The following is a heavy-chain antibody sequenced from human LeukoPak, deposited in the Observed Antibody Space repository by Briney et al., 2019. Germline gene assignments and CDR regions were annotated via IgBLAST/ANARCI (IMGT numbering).Heavy chain of an antibody. J-gene: IGHJ4*01. D-gene: IGHD3-10*01. CDR1: GFTFSDYY. CDR2: ISSSGSTI. V-gene: IGHV3-11*04. Sequence: GGSLRLSCAASGFTFSDYYMSWIRQAPGKGLEWVSYISSSGSTIYYADSVKGRFTISRDNAKNSLYLQMNSLRAEDTAVYYCATHYGSGSLLCFDHWGHGTLVTVSS. CDR3: ATHYGSGSLLCFDH.